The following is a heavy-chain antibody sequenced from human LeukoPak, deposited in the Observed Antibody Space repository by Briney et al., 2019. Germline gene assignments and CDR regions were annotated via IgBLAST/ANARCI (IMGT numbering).Heavy chain of an antibody. V-gene: IGHV3-23*01. CDR3: ANTIVVVPAANLS. D-gene: IGHD2-2*01. CDR2: ISGSGGSI. J-gene: IGHJ4*02. CDR1: GFTFSSYA. Sequence: GGSLRLSCAASGFTFSSYAMSWVRQAPGKGLEWVSAISGSGGSIYYADSVKGRFTISRDNSKNTLYLQMNSLRAEDTAVYYCANTIVVVPAANLSWGQGTLVTVSS.